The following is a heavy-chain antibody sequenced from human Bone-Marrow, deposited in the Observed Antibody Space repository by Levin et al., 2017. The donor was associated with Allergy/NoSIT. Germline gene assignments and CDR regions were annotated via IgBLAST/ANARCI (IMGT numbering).Heavy chain of an antibody. D-gene: IGHD2-21*02. CDR1: GFTFSIYS. CDR2: ISSSGSDM. V-gene: IGHV3-21*01. J-gene: IGHJ2*01. Sequence: GGSLRLSCTVSGFTFSIYSINWVRQAPGKGLEWVSSISSSGSDMYYVDSVRGRFTISSKNSLYLQMNSLRAEDTAIYYCTRDKKSDGVTPDWYFDLWGRGTPVTVSS. CDR3: TRDKKSDGVTPDWYFDL.